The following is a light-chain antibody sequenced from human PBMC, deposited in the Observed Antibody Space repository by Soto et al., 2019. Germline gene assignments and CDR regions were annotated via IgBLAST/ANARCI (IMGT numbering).Light chain of an antibody. CDR2: AAS. V-gene: IGKV1-39*01. CDR3: QQTYTSPLYT. J-gene: IGKJ2*01. CDR1: QSITNY. Sequence: DIQMTQSPSSLSASVGDRVTITCRTSQSITNYLNWYQQKPGKAPKLLIYAASTLQSGVPSRFSGSGSGTDFTLTISSLQPGDFASYYCQQTYTSPLYTFGQGTNLEIK.